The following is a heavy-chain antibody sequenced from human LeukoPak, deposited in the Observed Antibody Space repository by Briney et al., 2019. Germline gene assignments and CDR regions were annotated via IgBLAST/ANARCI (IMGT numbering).Heavy chain of an antibody. J-gene: IGHJ4*02. D-gene: IGHD1-26*01. V-gene: IGHV4-4*07. CDR3: ATVEATGGQDY. CDR1: GGSISSYY. Sequence: SETPSLTCTVSGGSISSYYWSWIRQPAGKGLEWIGRIYTSGSTNYNPSLKSRVTMSVDTSKNQFSLKLSSVTAADTAVYYCATVEATGGQDYWGQGTLVTVSS. CDR2: IYTSGST.